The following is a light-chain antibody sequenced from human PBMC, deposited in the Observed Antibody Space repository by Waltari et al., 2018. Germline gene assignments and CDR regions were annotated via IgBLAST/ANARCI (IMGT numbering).Light chain of an antibody. V-gene: IGLV4-69*01. CDR1: RGHSSNI. Sequence: QLVLTQSPSASASLGASVKLTCTLDRGHSSNIVAWLHQQPEEGPRYLMKINSDGSHSKGDEIPDRFSGSSSGAERYLTISSVQSEDEADYYCQTGGHGTWVFGGGTKLTVL. CDR3: QTGGHGTWV. J-gene: IGLJ3*02. CDR2: INSDGSH.